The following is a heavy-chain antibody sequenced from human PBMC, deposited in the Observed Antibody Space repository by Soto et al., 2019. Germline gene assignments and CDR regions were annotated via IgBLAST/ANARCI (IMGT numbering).Heavy chain of an antibody. CDR3: VRQYCTNSSCYALDY. CDR2: VNAYNGNT. Sequence: QVQLVQSGVEVKKPGASVTVSCTASGYTFSSYGFSWVRQAPGQGLEWLGWVNAYNGNTNYAQKLQCRVTLHAATSTGTSKMDLRNLTSHSTAFYYCVRQYCTNSSCYALDYWGQGTRVTFSS. CDR1: GYTFSSYG. D-gene: IGHD2-2*01. V-gene: IGHV1-18*01. J-gene: IGHJ4*02.